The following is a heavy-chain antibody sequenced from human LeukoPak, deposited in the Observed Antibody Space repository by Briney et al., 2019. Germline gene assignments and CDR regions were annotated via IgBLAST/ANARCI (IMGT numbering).Heavy chain of an antibody. D-gene: IGHD4-17*01. Sequence: PGGSLRLSCAASGFTFSNAWMSWVRQAPGKGLEWVGRIKSKTDGGTTDYAAPVKGRFTISRDDSKNTLYLQMNSLKTEDTAVYYCTTDPDRLNYGDYWRRRRYFDYWGQGTLVTVSS. J-gene: IGHJ4*02. CDR1: GFTFSNAW. CDR2: IKSKTDGGTT. CDR3: TTDPDRLNYGDYWRRRRYFDY. V-gene: IGHV3-15*01.